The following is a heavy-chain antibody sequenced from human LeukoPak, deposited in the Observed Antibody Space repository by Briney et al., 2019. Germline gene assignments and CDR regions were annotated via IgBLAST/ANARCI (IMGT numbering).Heavy chain of an antibody. CDR1: GGSVSSYY. D-gene: IGHD6-19*01. J-gene: IGHJ6*03. V-gene: IGHV4-4*07. CDR3: VRDYSSGWPMTYYNPFIDL. Sequence: SETLSLTCTVSGGSVSSYYWSWVRQPAGTGLEWIGGVFVTGSPNYRPSLNSRVTISLDTSKNQLSLRLTSVPAADTAVYYCVRDYSSGWPMTYYNPFIDLWGKGTTVTVSS. CDR2: VFVTGSP.